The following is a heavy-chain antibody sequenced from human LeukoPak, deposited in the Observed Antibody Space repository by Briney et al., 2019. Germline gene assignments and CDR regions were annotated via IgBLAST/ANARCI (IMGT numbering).Heavy chain of an antibody. J-gene: IGHJ6*03. CDR2: ISSSSSYI. Sequence: PGGSLRLSCAASGFTFSSYEMNWVRQAPGKGLEWVSSISSSSSYIYYADSVKGRSTISRDNAKNSLYLQMNSLRAEDTAVYYCARSPDIVVVVAAIGTYYMDVWGKGTTVTVSS. V-gene: IGHV3-21*01. D-gene: IGHD2-15*01. CDR1: GFTFSSYE. CDR3: ARSPDIVVVVAAIGTYYMDV.